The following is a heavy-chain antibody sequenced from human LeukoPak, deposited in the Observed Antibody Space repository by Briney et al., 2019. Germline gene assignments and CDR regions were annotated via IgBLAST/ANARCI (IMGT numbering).Heavy chain of an antibody. CDR2: INPNSGGT. CDR3: ARGSSWFPRGY. J-gene: IGHJ4*02. CDR1: GYTFTGYY. Sequence: GASVKVSCKASGYTFTGYYMHWVRQAPRQGLEWMGRINPNSGGTNYAQKFQGRVTMTRDTPISTAYMELSRLRSDDTAVYYCARGSSWFPRGYWGQGTLVTVSS. V-gene: IGHV1-2*06. D-gene: IGHD6-13*01.